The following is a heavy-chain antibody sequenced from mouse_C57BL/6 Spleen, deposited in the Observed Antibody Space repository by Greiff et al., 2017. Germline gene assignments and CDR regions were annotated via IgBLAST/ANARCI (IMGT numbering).Heavy chain of an antibody. CDR1: GFTFSDYY. CDR2: ISNGGGST. Sequence: DVMLVESGGGLVQPGGSLKLSCAASGFTFSDYYMYWVRQTPEKRLEWVAYISNGGGSTYYPDTVKGRFTISRDNAKNTLYLQMSRLKSEDTAMYYCARHDYGYFDYWGQGTTLTGSS. CDR3: ARHDYGYFDY. V-gene: IGHV5-12*01. J-gene: IGHJ2*01. D-gene: IGHD2-4*01.